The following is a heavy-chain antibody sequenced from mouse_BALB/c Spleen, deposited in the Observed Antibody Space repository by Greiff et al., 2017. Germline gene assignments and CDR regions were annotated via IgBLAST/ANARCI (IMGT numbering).Heavy chain of an antibody. V-gene: IGHV1-69*02. J-gene: IGHJ3*01. CDR1: GYTFTSYW. CDR2: IDPSDSYT. CDR3: ARGPVAY. Sequence: QVQLQQSGAELVKPGASVKLSCKASGYTFTSYWMHWVKQRPGQGLEWIGEIDPSDSYTNYNQKFKGKATLTVDKSSSTAYMQLSSLTSEDSAVYYCARGPVAYWGQGTLVTVSA.